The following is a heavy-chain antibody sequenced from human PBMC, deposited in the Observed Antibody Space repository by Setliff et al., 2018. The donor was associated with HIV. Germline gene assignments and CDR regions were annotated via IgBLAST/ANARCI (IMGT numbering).Heavy chain of an antibody. V-gene: IGHV1-18*01. CDR2: ISAYTGNR. Sequence: ASVKVSCKASGYTFSDYGISWVRQAPGQGPEWVGWISAYTGNRNYTQKLQGRVIMTTQRSTSTAYMELRSLSSDDTAVYYCARQHYFDSGGLGAFDIWGQGTMVTVSS. J-gene: IGHJ3*02. D-gene: IGHD3-22*01. CDR3: ARQHYFDSGGLGAFDI. CDR1: GYTFSDYG.